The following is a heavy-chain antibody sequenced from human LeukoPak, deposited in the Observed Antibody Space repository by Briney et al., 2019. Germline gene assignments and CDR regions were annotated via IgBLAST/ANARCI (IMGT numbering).Heavy chain of an antibody. CDR2: ISESGSNT. CDR1: GFTFSSYA. Sequence: GGSLRLSCAASGFTFSSYAMSWVRQAPGKGLEWVSDISESGSNTYYADSVKGRFTVSRDNSKNTLYLQMNTVRAEDTAVYFCAKDLYCSSTSCCFDPWGQGTLVTVSS. V-gene: IGHV3-23*01. J-gene: IGHJ5*02. CDR3: AKDLYCSSTSCCFDP. D-gene: IGHD2-2*01.